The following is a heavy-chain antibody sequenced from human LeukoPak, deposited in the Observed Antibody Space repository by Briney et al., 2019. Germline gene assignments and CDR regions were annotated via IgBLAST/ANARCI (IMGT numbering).Heavy chain of an antibody. D-gene: IGHD2-15*01. Sequence: GRSLRLSCAASGFTFSTYGMHWVRQAPSKGLEWVAVIWYDGTNKNYADSVKGRFTISRDSSKNTLYLQMNSLRAEDTAVYYCARSKYCSAGSCHPLDYWGQGTLVNVCS. V-gene: IGHV3-33*01. CDR1: GFTFSTYG. J-gene: IGHJ4*02. CDR3: ARSKYCSAGSCHPLDY. CDR2: IWYDGTNK.